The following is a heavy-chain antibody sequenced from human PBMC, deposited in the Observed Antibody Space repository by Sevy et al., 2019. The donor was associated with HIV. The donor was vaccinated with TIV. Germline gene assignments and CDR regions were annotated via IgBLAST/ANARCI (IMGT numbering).Heavy chain of an antibody. CDR2: IYYSGST. Sequence: SETLYLTCTVSGGSISSSSYYWGWIRQPPGKGLEWIGTIYYSGSTYYNPSLKSRVTISVDTSKNQFSLKLSSVTAADTAVYYCARLLDTAMVRGVDWFDPWGQGTLVTVSS. V-gene: IGHV4-39*01. D-gene: IGHD5-18*01. CDR1: GGSISSSSYY. CDR3: ARLLDTAMVRGVDWFDP. J-gene: IGHJ5*02.